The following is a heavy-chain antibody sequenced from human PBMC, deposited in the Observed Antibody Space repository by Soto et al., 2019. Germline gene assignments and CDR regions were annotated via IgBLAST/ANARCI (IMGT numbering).Heavy chain of an antibody. J-gene: IGHJ4*02. CDR1: GFTVSDNY. Sequence: EVQLVESGGGLVQPGGSLRLSCAASGFTVSDNYMNWVRQAPGKGLEWVAVIYRGTTYYADSVKGRFTISRDNSKNTLYLQMSSLRPEDTAVYYCASEVDRLDYDSTGYSFDYWGQGTLVAVSS. V-gene: IGHV3-66*01. CDR2: IYRGTT. CDR3: ASEVDRLDYDSTGYSFDY. D-gene: IGHD3-22*01.